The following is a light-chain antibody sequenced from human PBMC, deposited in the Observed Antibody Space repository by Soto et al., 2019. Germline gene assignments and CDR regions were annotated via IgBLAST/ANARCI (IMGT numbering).Light chain of an antibody. V-gene: IGKV1-5*03. J-gene: IGKJ4*01. Sequence: IQMTQSPSTLSASVGDRVTITCRASQSISTCWAWYQQKPGKAPKVLIYKASNLESGVPSRFSGSGSGTEFPLTISGLQPDDVASYYCQHKASFPLTFGGGTRVEIK. CDR2: KAS. CDR1: QSISTC. CDR3: QHKASFPLT.